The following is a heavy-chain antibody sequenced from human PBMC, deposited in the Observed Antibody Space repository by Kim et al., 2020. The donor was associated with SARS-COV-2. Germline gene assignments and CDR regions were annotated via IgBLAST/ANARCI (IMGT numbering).Heavy chain of an antibody. D-gene: IGHD2-15*01. Sequence: GGSLRLSCAASGFTLSNFAMTWVRQAPGKGLEWISSISPTSTSIRYADSVKGRFTISRDNVKSSLFLQMDSLRDEDTAVYYCARRSEGGFHIWGQGTMVAVSS. J-gene: IGHJ3*02. V-gene: IGHV3-48*02. CDR1: GFTLSNFA. CDR3: ARRSEGGFHI. CDR2: ISPTSTSI.